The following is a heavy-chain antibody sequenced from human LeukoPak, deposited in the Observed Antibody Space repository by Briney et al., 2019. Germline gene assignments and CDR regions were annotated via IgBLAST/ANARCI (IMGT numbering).Heavy chain of an antibody. CDR1: GFTFSSYE. D-gene: IGHD6-19*01. V-gene: IGHV3-48*03. CDR2: ISSSGSTI. CDR3: ARGHSSSGWYTLCAFDI. Sequence: AGGSLRLSCAASGFTFSSYEMNWVRQAPGKGLEWVSYISSSGSTIYYADSVKGRFTISRDNAKNSLYLQMNSLRAEDTAVYYCARGHSSSGWYTLCAFDIWGQGTMVTVSS. J-gene: IGHJ3*02.